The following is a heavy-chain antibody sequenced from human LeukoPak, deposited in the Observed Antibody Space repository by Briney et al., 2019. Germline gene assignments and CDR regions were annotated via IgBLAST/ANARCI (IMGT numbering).Heavy chain of an antibody. Sequence: GGSLRLSCAASGFIFSSYSMHWVRQAPGKGLEFVSAISSNGGSTYYANSVKGRFTISRDTSKNTLYLQMGSLRTEDMAVYYCARVGDFSVAAFDIWGQGTMVTVSS. CDR2: ISSNGGST. CDR3: ARVGDFSVAAFDI. D-gene: IGHD3-16*01. CDR1: GFIFSSYS. V-gene: IGHV3-64*01. J-gene: IGHJ3*02.